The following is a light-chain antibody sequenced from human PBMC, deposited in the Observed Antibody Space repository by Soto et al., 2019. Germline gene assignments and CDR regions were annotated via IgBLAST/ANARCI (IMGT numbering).Light chain of an antibody. CDR3: QQYGSSGT. Sequence: DIVLTQSPATLSVSPGERVTLSCRASQSVSDNLAWYQQKPGQAPRLLIYGASIRATDIPARFSGSGSGTEFSLTISRLEPEDFAVYYCQQYGSSGTFGQGTKVDIK. J-gene: IGKJ1*01. V-gene: IGKV3D-15*01. CDR2: GAS. CDR1: QSVSDN.